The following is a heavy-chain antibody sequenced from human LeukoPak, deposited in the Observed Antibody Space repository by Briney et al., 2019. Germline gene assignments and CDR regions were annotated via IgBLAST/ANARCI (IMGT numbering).Heavy chain of an antibody. V-gene: IGHV4-39*01. CDR2: IYYTGST. J-gene: IGHJ6*02. CDR1: GGSVGSSSYY. D-gene: IGHD3-22*01. Sequence: PSETLSLTCTVSGGSVGSSSYYWVWIRQPPGKGLEWIASIYYTGSTYYNPSLKSRVTISGDTSRNQFSLWLSSVSAADTAVYYCARLYYDGWGGLDVWGQGTTVIVSS. CDR3: ARLYYDGWGGLDV.